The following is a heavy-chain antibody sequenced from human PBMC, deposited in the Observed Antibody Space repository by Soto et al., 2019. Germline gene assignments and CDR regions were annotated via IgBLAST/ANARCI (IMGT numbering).Heavy chain of an antibody. CDR1: GFTFSGSA. CDR3: TMTTVTTDVFADYYYYMDV. CDR2: IRSKTNSYAT. D-gene: IGHD4-17*01. J-gene: IGHJ6*03. Sequence: EVQLVESGGGLVQPGGSLKLSCAASGFTFSGSAMHWVRQASGKGLEWVGRIRSKTNSYATAYAASVKGRFTISRDDSKNTAYLQMNSLKTEDTAVYYCTMTTVTTDVFADYYYYMDVWGKGTTVTVSS. V-gene: IGHV3-73*01.